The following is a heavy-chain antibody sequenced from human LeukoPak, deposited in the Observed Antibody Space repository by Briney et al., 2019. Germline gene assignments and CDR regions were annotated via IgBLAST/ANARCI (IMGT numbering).Heavy chain of an antibody. CDR1: GFIFSDFH. CDR3: ARDSGTGYDDY. CDR2: MPYNGISE. D-gene: IGHD5-12*01. J-gene: IGHJ4*02. V-gene: IGHV3-30*04. Sequence: GTSLSLSCTVSGFIFSDFHMHWFRQAPGKGLEWVAVMPYNGISEKYADSVKGRFTISRENSKNTLYLQMKSLRPDDTAVYFCARDSGTGYDDYWGQGTLVTVSS.